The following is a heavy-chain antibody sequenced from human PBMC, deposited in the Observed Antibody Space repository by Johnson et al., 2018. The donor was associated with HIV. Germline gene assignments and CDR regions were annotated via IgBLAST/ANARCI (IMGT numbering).Heavy chain of an antibody. V-gene: IGHV3-33*01. Sequence: QVQLVESGGGVVQPGGSLRLSCAASGFTFSSYGMHWVRQAPGKGLEWVAVIWYDGSNEHYAESVKCRVTLSIDKSNSTVYLQMNSLRGEDTAMYYCARVNGITAIRAEWDAFDIWGQGTMVTVSS. CDR3: ARVNGITAIRAEWDAFDI. CDR2: IWYDGSNE. J-gene: IGHJ3*02. D-gene: IGHD6-13*01. CDR1: GFTFSSYG.